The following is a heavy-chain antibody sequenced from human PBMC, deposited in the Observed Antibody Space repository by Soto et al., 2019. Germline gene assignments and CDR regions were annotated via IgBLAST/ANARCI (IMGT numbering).Heavy chain of an antibody. CDR3: ARDLGAHYDYLWGTYRAGGYFGL. V-gene: IGHV4-4*02. Sequence: LTCGVSGGSISSGNWWSWVRQPPGKGLAWIGEIFHGGSTTYNPSLKSRVTISLDKSKNQFSLKLNSVTAADTAVYYCARDLGAHYDYLWGTYRAGGYFGLWGGCTVV. CDR1: GGSISSGNW. J-gene: IGHJ2*01. D-gene: IGHD3-16*02. CDR2: IFHGGST.